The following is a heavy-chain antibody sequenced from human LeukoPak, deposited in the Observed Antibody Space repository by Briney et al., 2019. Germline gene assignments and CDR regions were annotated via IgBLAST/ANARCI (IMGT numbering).Heavy chain of an antibody. CDR2: INPNSGGT. CDR3: ARDRDSSSWYYQSGWFDP. Sequence: GASVKVSCKASGYTFTGYYMHWVRQAPGQGLEWMGWINPNSGGTNYAQKFQGRVTMTRDTSISTAYMELSRLRSDDTAVYYCARDRDSSSWYYQSGWFDPWGQGTLVTVSS. V-gene: IGHV1-2*02. CDR1: GYTFTGYY. J-gene: IGHJ5*02. D-gene: IGHD6-13*01.